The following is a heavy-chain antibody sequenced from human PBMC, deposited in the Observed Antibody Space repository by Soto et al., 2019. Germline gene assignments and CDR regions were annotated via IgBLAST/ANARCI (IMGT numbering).Heavy chain of an antibody. J-gene: IGHJ4*02. V-gene: IGHV4-61*01. CDR3: ARAGEGYYDSSGYYFDY. CDR1: GGSFSSGSYY. Sequence: SETLSLTCTVSGGSFSSGSYYWSWIRQPPGKGLEWIGYIYYSGSTNYNPSLKGRVTIPVDTSKNQFSLKLSSVTAADTAVDYCARAGEGYYDSSGYYFDYWGQGTLVTVSS. CDR2: IYYSGST. D-gene: IGHD3-22*01.